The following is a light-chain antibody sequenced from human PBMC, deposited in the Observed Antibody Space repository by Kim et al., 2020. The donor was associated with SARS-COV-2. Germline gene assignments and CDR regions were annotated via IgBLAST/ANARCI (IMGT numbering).Light chain of an antibody. J-gene: IGKJ3*01. CDR3: MQALQTPFN. Sequence: DIVMTQSPLSLPVTPGEPASISCRSSQSLLHSNGYNYLDWYLQKPGQSPQLLIYLGSNRASGVPDRFSGSGSGTDFTLKISRVEAEDVGVYYCMQALQTPFNFGPETKVDIK. CDR1: QSLLHSNGYNY. CDR2: LGS. V-gene: IGKV2-28*01.